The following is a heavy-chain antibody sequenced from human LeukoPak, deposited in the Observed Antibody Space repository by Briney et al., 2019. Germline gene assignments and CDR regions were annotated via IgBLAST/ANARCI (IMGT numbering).Heavy chain of an antibody. J-gene: IGHJ4*02. V-gene: IGHV3-21*01. D-gene: IGHD6-13*01. Sequence: GGSLRLSCAASGFTFSSYSMNWVRQAPGKGLEWVSSISSSSSYIYYTDSVKGRFTISRDNAKNSLYLQMNSLRAEDTAVFYCARDREGRAPHPFDYWGQGTLVTVSS. CDR2: ISSSSSYI. CDR3: ARDREGRAPHPFDY. CDR1: GFTFSSYS.